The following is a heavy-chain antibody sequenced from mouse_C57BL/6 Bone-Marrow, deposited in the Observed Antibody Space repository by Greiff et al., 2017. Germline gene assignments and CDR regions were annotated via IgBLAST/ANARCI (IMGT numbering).Heavy chain of an antibody. V-gene: IGHV8-8*01. CDR2: IWWDDDK. J-gene: IGHJ2*01. D-gene: IGHD1-1*01. CDR3: ARGTYYFDSSRFDY. Sequence: QVQLKESGPGILQPSQTLSLTCSFSGFSLSTFGMGVGWIRQPSGQGLEWLAHIWWDDDKYYKPAQKSRPTISKDTSKNQVFLKIANVDTADTATYYCARGTYYFDSSRFDYWGQGTTLTDSS. CDR1: GFSLSTFGMG.